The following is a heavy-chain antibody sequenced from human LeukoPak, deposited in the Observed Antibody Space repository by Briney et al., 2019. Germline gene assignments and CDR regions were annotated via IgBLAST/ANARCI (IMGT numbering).Heavy chain of an antibody. CDR1: GGSISSSSYY. D-gene: IGHD3-22*01. Sequence: SETLSLTCTVSGGSISSSSYYWGWIRQPPGKGLEWIGSIYYSGSTYYNPSLKSRVTISVDTSKNQFSLKLSSVTAADTAVYYCASLTPSSTWYYYDSSGYPMDVWGKGPRSPSP. CDR2: IYYSGST. CDR3: ASLTPSSTWYYYDSSGYPMDV. V-gene: IGHV4-39*07. J-gene: IGHJ6*03.